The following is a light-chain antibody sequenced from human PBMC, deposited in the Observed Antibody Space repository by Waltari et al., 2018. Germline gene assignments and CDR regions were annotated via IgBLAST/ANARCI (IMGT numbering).Light chain of an antibody. CDR3: CSFTSISTWV. CDR1: SSDVGGYNY. CDR2: DVS. V-gene: IGLV2-14*01. Sequence: QSALTQPASVSGSPGQSITISCTGTSSDVGGYNYVSWYQQHPGKVPKLLIFDVSNRPSGVSNRSAGSKSGNTASLTISGLQAEDESDYYCCSFTSISTWVFGGVTKLTVL. J-gene: IGLJ3*02.